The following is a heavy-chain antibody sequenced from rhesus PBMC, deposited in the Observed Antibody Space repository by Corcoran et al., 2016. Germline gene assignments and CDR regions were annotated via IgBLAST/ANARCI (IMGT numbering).Heavy chain of an antibody. J-gene: IGHJ3*01. CDR3: ARSLGAFDF. CDR1: GYTFSGYE. CDR2: IGHDSSYT. V-gene: IGHV3-115*02. Sequence: EVQLAESGGGLVEPGGSRRLTCAAAGYTFSGYERHWVRQAPGKWLASVSVIGHDSSYTHYAASVKGRFTISRDNAKNSLSLQMNSLSAEDTAVYYCARSLGAFDFWGQGLRVTVSS.